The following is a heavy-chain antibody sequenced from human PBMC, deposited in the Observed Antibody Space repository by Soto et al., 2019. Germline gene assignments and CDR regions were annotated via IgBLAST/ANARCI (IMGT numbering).Heavy chain of an antibody. J-gene: IGHJ5*02. Sequence: PSETLSLTCTVSGGSITSGGYYWSWIRQRPGKGLEWIGCVFHSGTAYSNPSLEGRVSLSVDTSRNQYSLKLSSVTAADTAVYYCARDHNDSSGYTPRWFDPWGQGTLVTVSS. CDR3: ARDHNDSSGYTPRWFDP. V-gene: IGHV4-61*08. CDR1: GGSITSGGYY. D-gene: IGHD3-22*01. CDR2: VFHSGTA.